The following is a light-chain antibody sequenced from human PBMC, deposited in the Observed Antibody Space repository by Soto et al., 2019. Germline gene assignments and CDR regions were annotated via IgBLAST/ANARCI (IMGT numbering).Light chain of an antibody. J-gene: IGLJ1*01. CDR3: SSYTSSSTLV. V-gene: IGLV2-14*01. CDR2: EVS. Sequence: QSALTQPASVSGSPGQSITISCTGTSSDVGGYNYVSWYQQHPGKAPKLMIYEVSHRPSGVSNRFSGSKSGNTASLTISGLQAEDEADYYCSSYTSSSTLVFGTGTQLTVL. CDR1: SSDVGGYNY.